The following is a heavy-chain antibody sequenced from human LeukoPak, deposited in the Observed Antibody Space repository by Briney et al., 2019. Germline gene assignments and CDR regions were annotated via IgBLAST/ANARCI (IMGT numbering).Heavy chain of an antibody. J-gene: IGHJ3*02. CDR3: AWMDYYYGSGIYAFDI. V-gene: IGHV3-30*03. D-gene: IGHD3-10*01. CDR1: GFTFSSYG. Sequence: GGSLRLSCAASGFTFSSYGMHWVRQAPGKGLEWVAVISYDGSNKYYADSVKGRFTISRDNSKNTLYLQMNSLRAEDTAVYYCAWMDYYYGSGIYAFDIWGQGTMVTVSS. CDR2: ISYDGSNK.